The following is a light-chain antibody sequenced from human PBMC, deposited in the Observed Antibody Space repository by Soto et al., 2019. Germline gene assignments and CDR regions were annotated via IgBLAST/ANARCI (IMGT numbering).Light chain of an antibody. V-gene: IGLV4-69*01. CDR2: LNNDGSH. Sequence: QLVLTQSTSASASLGVSVKLTCTLSSGHSSYAIAWHQQQTEKAPRFLMKLNNDGSHTKGDGIPDRFSGSSSGPERYLTISRLQSEDEAVYYCQTGDTGVQIFGGGTKLTVL. CDR1: SGHSSYA. J-gene: IGLJ2*01. CDR3: QTGDTGVQI.